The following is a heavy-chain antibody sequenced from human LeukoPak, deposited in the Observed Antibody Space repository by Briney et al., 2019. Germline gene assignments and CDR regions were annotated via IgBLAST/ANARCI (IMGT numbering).Heavy chain of an antibody. CDR3: ARDKGPGWYYGSGSSNWFDP. CDR1: GYTFTGYY. D-gene: IGHD3-10*01. V-gene: IGHV1-2*02. CDR2: IIPNSGGT. Sequence: ASVKVSCKASGYTFTGYYMHWVRQAPGQGLEWMGWIIPNSGGTNYAQKFQGRVTMTRDTSISTAYMELSRLRSDDTAVYYCARDKGPGWYYGSGSSNWFDPWGQGTLVTVSS. J-gene: IGHJ5*02.